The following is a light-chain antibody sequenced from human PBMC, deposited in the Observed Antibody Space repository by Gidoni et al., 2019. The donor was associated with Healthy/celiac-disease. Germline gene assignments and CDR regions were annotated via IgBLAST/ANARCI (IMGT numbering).Light chain of an antibody. V-gene: IGLV2-14*01. CDR2: AVS. CDR3: SSYTSSSTLGYV. J-gene: IGLJ1*01. CDR1: SSDVCGYNY. Sequence: QSALTQPASVSGSPGQSITISCTGTSSDVCGYNYVSWYQQHPGQAPKLMIYAVSNRPSGVSNRLSGSKSGNTASLTISGLQAEDEADYYCSSYTSSSTLGYVFGTGTKVTVL.